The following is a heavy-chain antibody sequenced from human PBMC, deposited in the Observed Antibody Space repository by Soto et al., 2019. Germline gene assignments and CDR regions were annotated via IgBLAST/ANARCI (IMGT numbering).Heavy chain of an antibody. CDR3: AESGSRRLYYFDY. CDR2: ISGSGGST. V-gene: IGHV3-23*01. D-gene: IGHD1-26*01. Sequence: PGGSLRLSCAASGFTFSSYAMSWVRQAPGKGLEWVSAISGSGGSTYYADSVKGRFTISRDNSKNTLYLQMNSLRAEDTAVYYCAESGSRRLYYFDYWGQGTLVTVSS. CDR1: GFTFSSYA. J-gene: IGHJ4*02.